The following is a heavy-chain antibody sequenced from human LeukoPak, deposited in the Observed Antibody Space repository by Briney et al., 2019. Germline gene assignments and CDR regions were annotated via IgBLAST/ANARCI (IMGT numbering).Heavy chain of an antibody. V-gene: IGHV3-48*03. Sequence: GSLRLSCVASGFTFRTYEMNWVRQAPGKGLEWVSFISSSGTTMYYADSVQGRFTISRDNAENSMYLQMNSLSAEDTAVYYCGRVISGAIDYWGQGTLVTVSS. D-gene: IGHD2-15*01. CDR3: GRVISGAIDY. J-gene: IGHJ4*02. CDR2: ISSSGTTM. CDR1: GFTFRTYE.